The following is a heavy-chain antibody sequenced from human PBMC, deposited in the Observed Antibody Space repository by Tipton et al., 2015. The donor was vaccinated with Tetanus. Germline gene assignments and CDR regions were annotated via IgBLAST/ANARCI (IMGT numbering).Heavy chain of an antibody. J-gene: IGHJ4*02. CDR1: GEALSNGDYY. V-gene: IGHV4-30-4*01. CDR2: IYYSGST. CDR3: ARAAGFLGLTHDF. D-gene: IGHD2/OR15-2a*01. Sequence: GEALSNGDYYWSWIRQPPGKGLESIGYIYYSGSTYYNPSLKSRVTISMDRSNTQFSLRLDSLTAADTAVYYCARAAGFLGLTHDFWGRGTLVSVSS.